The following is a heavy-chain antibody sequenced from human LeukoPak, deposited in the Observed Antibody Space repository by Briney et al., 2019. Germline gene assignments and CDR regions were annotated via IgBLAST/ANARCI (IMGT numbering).Heavy chain of an antibody. CDR3: ATDAAAGRDAFDI. J-gene: IGHJ3*02. Sequence: GESLKISCKGSGYSFTSYWIGWVRQMPGKGLDWMGIIYPGDSDTRYSPSFQGQVTISADKSISTAYLQWSSLKASDTAMYYCATDAAAGRDAFDIWGQGTMVTVSS. CDR2: IYPGDSDT. D-gene: IGHD6-13*01. V-gene: IGHV5-51*01. CDR1: GYSFTSYW.